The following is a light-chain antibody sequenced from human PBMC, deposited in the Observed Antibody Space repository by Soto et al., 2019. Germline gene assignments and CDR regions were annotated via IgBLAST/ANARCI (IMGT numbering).Light chain of an antibody. CDR3: QPHNNWPVVT. J-gene: IGKJ4*01. CDR2: GAS. Sequence: EMVLTQSPATLSGSPGERVTLSCRASRSISRNLAWYQQKAGQAPRLLIYGASTRATGIPDRFSGRGSGTKFTLTINGLQSEDFATYYCQPHNNWPVVTFGGGTRVEIK. CDR1: RSISRN. V-gene: IGKV3-15*01.